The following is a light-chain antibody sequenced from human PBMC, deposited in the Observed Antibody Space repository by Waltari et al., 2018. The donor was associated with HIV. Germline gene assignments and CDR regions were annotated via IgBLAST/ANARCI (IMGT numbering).Light chain of an antibody. CDR3: QQYYSTPLT. J-gene: IGKJ4*01. Sequence: IVMTQSPVSLAVSMGERATINCKYSQSVLYSSNNQNYLAWYPQKPGQPPKLLIYWASTRESGVPDRFSGSGSGTDFTLTISSLQAEDVAVYYCQQYYSTPLTFGGGTTVEIK. CDR1: QSVLYSSNNQNY. CDR2: WAS. V-gene: IGKV4-1*01.